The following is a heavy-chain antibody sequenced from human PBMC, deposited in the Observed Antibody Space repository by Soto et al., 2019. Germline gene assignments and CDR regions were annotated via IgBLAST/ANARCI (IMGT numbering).Heavy chain of an antibody. CDR3: ARDVAVAGLDY. J-gene: IGHJ4*02. Sequence: LSLTCTVSGGSISSYYWSWIRQPPGKGLEWIGYIYYSGSTNYNPSLKSRVTISVDTSKNQFSLKLSSVTAADTAVYYCARDVAVAGLDYWGQGTLVTVSS. D-gene: IGHD6-19*01. V-gene: IGHV4-59*01. CDR2: IYYSGST. CDR1: GGSISSYY.